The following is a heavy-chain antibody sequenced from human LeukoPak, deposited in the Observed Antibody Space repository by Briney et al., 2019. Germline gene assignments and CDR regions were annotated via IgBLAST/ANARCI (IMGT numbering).Heavy chain of an antibody. CDR2: ISWDGGST. D-gene: IGHD3-3*01. Sequence: QSGGSLRLSCAASGFTFSSYWMHWVRQAPGKGLEWVSLISWDGGSTYYADSVKGRFTISRDNSKNSLYLQMNSLRAEDTALYYCAKDGSGYMDYWGQGTLVTVSS. V-gene: IGHV3-43D*03. J-gene: IGHJ4*02. CDR1: GFTFSSYW. CDR3: AKDGSGYMDY.